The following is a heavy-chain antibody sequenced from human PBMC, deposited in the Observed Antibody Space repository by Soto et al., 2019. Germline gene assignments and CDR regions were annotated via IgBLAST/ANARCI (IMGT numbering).Heavy chain of an antibody. V-gene: IGHV3-23*01. CDR1: GFTFSGYA. J-gene: IGHJ4*02. CDR2: ISGSGGST. D-gene: IGHD3-22*01. Sequence: PGGSLRLSCAASGFTFSGYAMSWVRQAPGKGLEWVSAISGSGGSTYYADSVKGRFTISRDNSKNTLYLQMNSLRAEDTAVYYCAKKKYYYDSSGYYCFDYWGQGTLVTVSS. CDR3: AKKKYYYDSSGYYCFDY.